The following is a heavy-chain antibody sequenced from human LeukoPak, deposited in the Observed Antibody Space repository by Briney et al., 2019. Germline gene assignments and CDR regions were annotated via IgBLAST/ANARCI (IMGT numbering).Heavy chain of an antibody. CDR2: IYTIGST. CDR1: GGSISSSNYY. Sequence: PSETLSLTCTVSGGSISSSNYYWSWIRQPAGKGLEWIGCIYTIGSTNYNPSLKSRVSISVDTSKNQFSLKLSSVTAADTAVYYCARALRYQVGVTTGAHSYYYMDVRGKGTTVTVSS. D-gene: IGHD1-26*01. CDR3: ARALRYQVGVTTGAHSYYYMDV. J-gene: IGHJ6*03. V-gene: IGHV4-61*02.